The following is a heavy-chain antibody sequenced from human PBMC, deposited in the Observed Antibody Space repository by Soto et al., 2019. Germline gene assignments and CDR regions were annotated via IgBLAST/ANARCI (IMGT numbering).Heavy chain of an antibody. CDR1: GFTFSSYA. CDR2: IIGSGGRT. D-gene: IGHD3-16*01. CDR3: AKDRIMGSTTFWGMDV. J-gene: IGHJ6*02. V-gene: IGHV3-23*01. Sequence: EVQLLESGGGLVQPGGSLRLSCAASGFTFSSYAMSWVRQAQGKGLEWVSAIIGSGGRTYYADSVKGRFTISRDNSKNTLYLQMNSLRVEDTAVYYCAKDRIMGSTTFWGMDVWGQGTTVTVSS.